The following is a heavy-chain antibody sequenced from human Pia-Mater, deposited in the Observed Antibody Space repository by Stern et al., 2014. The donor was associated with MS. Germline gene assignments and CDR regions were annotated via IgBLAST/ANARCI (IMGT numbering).Heavy chain of an antibody. J-gene: IGHJ4*02. V-gene: IGHV3-33*08. CDR3: ARGGGSWGYFDY. Sequence: QLVQSGGGVVQPGRSLRLSCAASGFTFSSYGMHWVRQAPGKGLEWVAVIWYDGSNKYYADVVKGRFTISRDNSKNTLYLQMNSRRAEATAVYYCARGGGSWGYFDYWGQGTLVTVSS. D-gene: IGHD1-26*01. CDR1: GFTFSSYG. CDR2: IWYDGSNK.